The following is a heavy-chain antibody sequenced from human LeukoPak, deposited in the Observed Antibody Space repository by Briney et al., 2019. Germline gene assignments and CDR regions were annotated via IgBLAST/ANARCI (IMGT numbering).Heavy chain of an antibody. J-gene: IGHJ4*02. CDR2: IDSDGSTI. CDR3: ATAGNYRFDY. D-gene: IGHD1-7*01. V-gene: IGHV3-74*01. Sequence: PGGSLRLSCAGSGFTFSNTWMHWVRHAPGEGLVWVSRIDSDGSTINYADSVKGRFTNSRDNARNTLYLQMNSLRVEDTALYFCATAGNYRFDYWGQGTLVTVSS. CDR1: GFTFSNTW.